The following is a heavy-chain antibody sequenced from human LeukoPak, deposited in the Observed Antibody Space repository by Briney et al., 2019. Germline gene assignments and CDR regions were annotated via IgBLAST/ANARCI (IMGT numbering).Heavy chain of an antibody. D-gene: IGHD3-10*01. CDR1: GGSFSGYY. CDR2: INHSGST. J-gene: IGHJ5*02. CDR3: ARGPDSGSYFAWFDP. Sequence: SETLSLTCAVYGGSFSGYYWSWVRQPPGKGLEWIGEINHSGSTNYNPSFKSRVAISVDTSRNQLSLKLSSVTAADTAAYYCARGPDSGSYFAWFDPWGQGTLVTVSS. V-gene: IGHV4-34*01.